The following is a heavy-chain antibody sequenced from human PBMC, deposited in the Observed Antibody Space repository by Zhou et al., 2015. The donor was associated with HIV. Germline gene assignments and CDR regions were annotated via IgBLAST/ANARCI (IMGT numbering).Heavy chain of an antibody. CDR3: ARDIARGPPFDY. Sequence: EVQVVESGGGLVKPGGSLRLSCAASGFTLSSYSMNWVRQAPGKGLEWVSSISSSSSYIYYADSVKGRFTISRDNAKNSLYLQMNSLRAEDTAVYYCARDIARGPPFDYVGQGTLVTVSS. CDR2: ISSSSSYI. D-gene: IGHD3-16*02. J-gene: IGHJ4*02. V-gene: IGHV3-21*01. CDR1: GFTLSSYS.